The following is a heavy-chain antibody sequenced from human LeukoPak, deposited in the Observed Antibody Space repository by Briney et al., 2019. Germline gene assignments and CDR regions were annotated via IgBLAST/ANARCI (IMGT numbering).Heavy chain of an antibody. V-gene: IGHV3-48*02. J-gene: IGHJ3*02. CDR3: ARSGGNSGVAFDM. CDR2: ISSSSSTK. D-gene: IGHD4-23*01. Sequence: PGGPLGLSLAASGFTSRIYTRNGARQPPGKGLEWVSYISSSSSTKYYADSVKGRFTISRDNAKNSLDLQMNSLRDEDTAVYYCARSGGNSGVAFDMWGQGTMVTVSS. CDR1: GFTSRIYT.